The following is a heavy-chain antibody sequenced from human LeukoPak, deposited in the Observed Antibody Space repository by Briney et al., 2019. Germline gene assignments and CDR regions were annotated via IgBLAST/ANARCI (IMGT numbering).Heavy chain of an antibody. Sequence: GGSLRVSCAASGYTVSSNYMSWVRQAPGKGLEWVSIIYSGGSTFYADSVKGRFTISRDNSKNTLYLQMNSLRAEDTAVYYCARMRGLYGSGSYYTLDYWGQGTLVTVSS. CDR1: GYTVSSNY. J-gene: IGHJ4*02. D-gene: IGHD3-10*01. V-gene: IGHV3-53*01. CDR3: ARMRGLYGSGSYYTLDY. CDR2: IYSGGST.